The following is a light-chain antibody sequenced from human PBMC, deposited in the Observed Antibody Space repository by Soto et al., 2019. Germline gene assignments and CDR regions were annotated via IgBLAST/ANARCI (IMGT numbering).Light chain of an antibody. CDR1: SSNIGSNT. CDR2: SYN. J-gene: IGLJ2*01. Sequence: QSVLTQPPSASGTPGQRVTISCSGSSSNIGSNTVNWYQQLPGTAPRLLIYSYNQRPSGVTDRFSGYKSGTSASLAISGLQSEDEADYYCAAWDDSLTGVVFGGGTKVTVL. V-gene: IGLV1-44*01. CDR3: AAWDDSLTGVV.